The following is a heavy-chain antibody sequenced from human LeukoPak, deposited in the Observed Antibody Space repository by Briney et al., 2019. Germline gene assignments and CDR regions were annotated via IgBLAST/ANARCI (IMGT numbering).Heavy chain of an antibody. CDR1: GFTFSSYS. CDR2: ISSSSSNI. Sequence: PGGSLRLSCAASGFTFSSYSMNWVRQAPGKGLEWVSSISSSSSNIYYADAVKGRFTISRDNPKNSLYLQMNSLRVEDTAVYYCARCTTGRTFGSLREIKRSREIDYWGQGTLVTVSS. J-gene: IGHJ4*02. D-gene: IGHD1-1*01. CDR3: ARCTTGRTFGSLREIKRSREIDY. V-gene: IGHV3-21*01.